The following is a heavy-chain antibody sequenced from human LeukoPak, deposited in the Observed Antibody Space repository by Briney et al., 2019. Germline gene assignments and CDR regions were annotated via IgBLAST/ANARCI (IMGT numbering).Heavy chain of an antibody. D-gene: IGHD2-15*01. CDR2: IIPILGIA. V-gene: IGHV1-69*04. CDR3: ATTFATHVRWFDP. CDR1: GGTFSSYA. Sequence: SVKVSCKASGGTFSSYAISWVRQAPGQGLEWMGRIIPILGIANYAQKFQGRVTITADKSTSTAYMELSSLRSEDTAVYYCATTFATHVRWFDPWGQGTLVTVST. J-gene: IGHJ5*02.